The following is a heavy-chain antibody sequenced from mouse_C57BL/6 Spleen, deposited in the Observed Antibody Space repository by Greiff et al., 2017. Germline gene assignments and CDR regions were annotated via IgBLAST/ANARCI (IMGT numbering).Heavy chain of an antibody. V-gene: IGHV1-26*01. CDR1: GYTFTDYY. CDR3: ARYRYYGSRNWYFEV. Sequence: EVQLQQSGPELVKPGASVKISCKASGYTFTDYYMNWVKQSHGQRLEWIGDINPNNGGTSYNQKFKGKATLTVDKSSSTAYMELRSLTSEDSAVSSCARYRYYGSRNWYFEVWGTGTTVTVSS. CDR2: INPNNGGT. J-gene: IGHJ1*03. D-gene: IGHD1-1*01.